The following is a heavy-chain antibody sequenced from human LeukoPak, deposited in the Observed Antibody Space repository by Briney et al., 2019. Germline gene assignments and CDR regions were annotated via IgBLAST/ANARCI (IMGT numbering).Heavy chain of an antibody. CDR3: ARDGFYYHYYMDV. J-gene: IGHJ6*03. CDR1: GGTVTSSTYF. D-gene: IGHD1-14*01. Sequence: SETLSLTCTLSGGTVTSSTYFWGWIRQPPGKGLEWIGSISYSGATYYNPSLKSRVSMSVHTSKNQYSLKLSSVTAADTAVYYCARDGFYYHYYMDVWGEGTTVTVSS. V-gene: IGHV4-39*07. CDR2: ISYSGAT.